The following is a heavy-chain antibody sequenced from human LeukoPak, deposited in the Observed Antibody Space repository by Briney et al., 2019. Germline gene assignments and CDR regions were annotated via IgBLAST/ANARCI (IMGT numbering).Heavy chain of an antibody. CDR2: INPNSGGT. J-gene: IGHJ5*02. V-gene: IGHV1-2*02. CDR1: GYTFTGYY. D-gene: IGHD3-22*01. CDR3: ARDSSGFYYGYNWFDP. Sequence: ASVNVSCKASGYTFTGYYMHWVRQAPGQGLEWMGLINPNSGGTNYAQKFQGRVTMTRDTSISTAYMELSRLRSDDTAVYYCARDSSGFYYGYNWFDPWGQGTLVTVSS.